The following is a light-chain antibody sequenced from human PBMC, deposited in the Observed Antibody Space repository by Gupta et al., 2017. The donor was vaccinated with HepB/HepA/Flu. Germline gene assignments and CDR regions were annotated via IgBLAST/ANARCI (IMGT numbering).Light chain of an antibody. CDR3: RSYTSSSTTKWV. V-gene: IGLV2-14*01. CDR2: DVS. J-gene: IGLJ3*02. CDR1: SIDVGGYNY. Sequence: QSALTQPASVSGSPVQSITISCTGTSIDVGGYNYVSWYQQHPGKAHKIMLYDVSNRTSGVSNRFSGSKSGNTDSPTISGPPAEDEAAYYCRSYTSSSTTKWVFGGGTKLTVL.